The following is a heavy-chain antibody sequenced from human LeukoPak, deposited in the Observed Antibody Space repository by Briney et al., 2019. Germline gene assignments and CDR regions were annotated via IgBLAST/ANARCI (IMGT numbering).Heavy chain of an antibody. Sequence: PSETLSLTCIVSGGSISSYSWNWIRQSPGKGLEWVGYISNSGTTSYYPSLKSRVTMSVDTSKNQLSLKLTSVTAADTAVYYCASGLVRSRSISNHYYFDYWGQGALVTVSS. D-gene: IGHD3-9*01. CDR2: ISNSGTT. J-gene: IGHJ4*02. V-gene: IGHV4-59*08. CDR3: ASGLVRSRSISNHYYFDY. CDR1: GGSISSYS.